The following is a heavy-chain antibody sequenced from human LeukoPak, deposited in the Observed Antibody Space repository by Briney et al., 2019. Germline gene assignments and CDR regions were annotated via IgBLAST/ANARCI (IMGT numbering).Heavy chain of an antibody. CDR2: IIPIFGTA. Sequence: SVKVSCKASGYTFSGYYMHWVRQAPGQGLEWMGGIIPIFGTANYAQKFQGRVTITADKSTSTAYMELSSLRSEDTAVYYCARGRPTTSIAAAGVNWFDPWGQGTLVTVSS. CDR3: ARGRPTTSIAAAGVNWFDP. CDR1: GYTFSGYY. D-gene: IGHD6-13*01. V-gene: IGHV1-69*06. J-gene: IGHJ5*02.